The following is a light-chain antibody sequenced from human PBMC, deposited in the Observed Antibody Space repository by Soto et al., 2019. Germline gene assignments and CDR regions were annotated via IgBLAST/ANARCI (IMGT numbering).Light chain of an antibody. CDR2: GAS. V-gene: IGKV3-20*01. J-gene: IGKJ2*01. CDR3: QQYGRSLFT. Sequence: EIVLTQSPDTLSLSPGERVTLSCRASQRMTNNFLAWFQQKPGLAPRLLIHGASTRASGVPDRFTGGGSGTDFLLTISRVEPEDFAVYYCQQYGRSLFTFGQGTKLQIK. CDR1: QRMTNNF.